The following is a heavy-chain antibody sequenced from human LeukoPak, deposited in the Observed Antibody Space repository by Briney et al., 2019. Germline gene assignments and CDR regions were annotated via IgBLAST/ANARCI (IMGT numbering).Heavy chain of an antibody. Sequence: GGSLRLSCAASGFTFRSYVMHWVRQAPGKGLEWVAAISYEDGSNKYYADSVKGRFTISRDNAKNSLYLQMNSLRDEDTAVYYCARGTGAYYYWGQGTLVTVST. CDR1: GFTFRSYV. CDR2: ISYEDGSNK. V-gene: IGHV3-30-3*01. D-gene: IGHD3-16*01. J-gene: IGHJ4*02. CDR3: ARGTGAYYY.